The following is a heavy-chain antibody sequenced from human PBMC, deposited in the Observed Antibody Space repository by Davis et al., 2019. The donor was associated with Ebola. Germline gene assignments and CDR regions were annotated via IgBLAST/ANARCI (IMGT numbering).Heavy chain of an antibody. D-gene: IGHD3-3*01. CDR2: INSDGSST. Sequence: GESLKISCAASGFTFSSYWMHWVRQAPGKGLVWVSRINSDGSSTSYADSVKGRFTISRDNAKNTLYLQMNSLRAEDTAVYYCARDEGLLSFDYWGQGTLVTVSS. CDR3: ARDEGLLSFDY. V-gene: IGHV3-74*01. J-gene: IGHJ4*02. CDR1: GFTFSSYW.